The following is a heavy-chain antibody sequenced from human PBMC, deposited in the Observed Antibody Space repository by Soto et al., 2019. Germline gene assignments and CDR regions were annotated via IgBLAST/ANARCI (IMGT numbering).Heavy chain of an antibody. Sequence: SVKVSCKASGGTLSSYTISWVRQAPGQGLEWMGRIIPILGIANYAQKFQGRVTITADKSTSTAYMELSSLRSEDTAVYYCARGDGYNWNYYYYGMDVWGQGTTVTVSS. CDR2: IIPILGIA. CDR3: ARGDGYNWNYYYYGMDV. CDR1: GGTLSSYT. V-gene: IGHV1-69*02. D-gene: IGHD1-1*01. J-gene: IGHJ6*02.